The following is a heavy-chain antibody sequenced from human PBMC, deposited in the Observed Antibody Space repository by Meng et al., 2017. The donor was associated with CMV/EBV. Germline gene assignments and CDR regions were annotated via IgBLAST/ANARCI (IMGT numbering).Heavy chain of an antibody. Sequence: GESLKISCAASGFTFSSNWMSWVRQAPGKGLEWVANIKQDGSEKYYVDSVKGRFTISRDNAKNSLYLQMNSLRAEDTAVYYCARALRFLESYDAFDIWGQGTMVTVSS. V-gene: IGHV3-7*01. CDR2: IKQDGSEK. J-gene: IGHJ3*02. CDR3: ARALRFLESYDAFDI. D-gene: IGHD3-3*01. CDR1: GFTFSSNW.